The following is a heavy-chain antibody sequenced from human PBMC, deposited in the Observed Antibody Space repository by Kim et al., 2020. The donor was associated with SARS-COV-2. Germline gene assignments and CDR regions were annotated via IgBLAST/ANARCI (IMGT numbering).Heavy chain of an antibody. V-gene: IGHV3-7*01. Sequence: DSVKGRFTISRDNAKNSLDLQMNRLRAEDTAVYYCARGGYSYGYDYGMDVWGQGTTDTVSS. J-gene: IGHJ6*02. D-gene: IGHD5-18*01. CDR3: ARGGYSYGYDYGMDV.